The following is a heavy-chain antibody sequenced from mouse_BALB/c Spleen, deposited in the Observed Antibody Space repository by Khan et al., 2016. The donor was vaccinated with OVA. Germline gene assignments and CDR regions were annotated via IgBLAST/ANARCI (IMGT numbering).Heavy chain of an antibody. D-gene: IGHD2-14*01. CDR3: ARSTYRYAFVY. Sequence: EVQLQESGPSLVKPSQTLSLTCSVTGDSITTGYWNWIRKFPGNKLEYMGYIISTGYTYYYPSLKSRISTIRLTSYTQYYLQWNSVTDEDTATYYCARSTYRYAFVYWGQGTLVTVSA. CDR1: GDSITTGY. J-gene: IGHJ3*01. V-gene: IGHV3-8*02. CDR2: IISTGYT.